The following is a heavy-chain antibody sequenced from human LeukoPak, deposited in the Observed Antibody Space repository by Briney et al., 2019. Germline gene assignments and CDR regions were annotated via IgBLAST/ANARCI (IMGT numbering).Heavy chain of an antibody. CDR3: ARGRGPLRVEFGD. CDR2: IYQSGDT. D-gene: IGHD3-3*01. V-gene: IGHV4-30-2*01. J-gene: IGHJ4*02. CDR1: GCSISSGCYS. Sequence: PSETLSLTCTVSGCSISSGCYSWSWIRQPPGKGLEWIGYIYQSGDTYYNTSLKSRVTISVDRSKNQFYLKVSSVTAADTAVYYCARGRGPLRVEFGDWGQGALVAVSS.